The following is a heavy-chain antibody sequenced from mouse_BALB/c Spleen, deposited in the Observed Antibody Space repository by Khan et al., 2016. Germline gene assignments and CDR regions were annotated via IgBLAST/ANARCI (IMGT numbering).Heavy chain of an antibody. J-gene: IGHJ3*01. CDR2: IWGDGST. D-gene: IGHD2-4*01. CDR3: ARVLDYDPGVFAY. CDR1: GFSLTGYG. V-gene: IGHV2-6-7*01. Sequence: QMQLKQSGPGLVAPSQSLSITCTVSGFSLTGYGVNWVRQPPGKGLAWLGMIWGDGSTDYNSALKSRLSISKDNSKSQVFLKMNSLQTDDTARYYWARVLDYDPGVFAYWAQGTLVTVSA.